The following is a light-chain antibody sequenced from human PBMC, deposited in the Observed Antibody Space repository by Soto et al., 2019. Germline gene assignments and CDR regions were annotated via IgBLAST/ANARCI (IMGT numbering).Light chain of an antibody. J-gene: IGLJ2*01. CDR3: SSYAGSNNLV. CDR1: SSDVGGYNY. CDR2: EVS. Sequence: QSVLTQSPSASGSPGQSVTLSCTGTSSDVGGYNYVSWYQQHPGKAPKLMIYEVSKRPSGVPDRFSGSKSGNTASLTVSGLQAEDEADYYCSSYAGSNNLVFGGGTKLTVL. V-gene: IGLV2-8*01.